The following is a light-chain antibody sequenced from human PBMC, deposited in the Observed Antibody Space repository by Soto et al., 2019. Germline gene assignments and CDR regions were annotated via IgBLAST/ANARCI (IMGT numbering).Light chain of an antibody. Sequence: QSALTQPASVSGSPGQSITISCTGTSSDVGGYKYVSWYQQHPGKAPKLMIYDVSNRPSGVSNRFSGSKSGNTASLTISGLQAEDEADYYCSSYAGSSNVFGTGTKLTVL. J-gene: IGLJ1*01. CDR3: SSYAGSSNV. CDR2: DVS. CDR1: SSDVGGYKY. V-gene: IGLV2-14*03.